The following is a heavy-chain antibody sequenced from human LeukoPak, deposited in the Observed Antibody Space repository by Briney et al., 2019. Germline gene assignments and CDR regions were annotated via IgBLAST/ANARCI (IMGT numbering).Heavy chain of an antibody. V-gene: IGHV3-53*01. J-gene: IGHJ4*02. CDR3: ASSVSGSPGY. CDR1: GLTFSNAC. CDR2: IYSGGTT. D-gene: IGHD1-26*01. Sequence: PGGSLRLSCAASGLTFSNACMSWVRQAPGKGLEWVSVIYSGGTTYYANSVKGRFTISRDNSKNTLYLQMNSLRAEDTAVYYCASSVSGSPGYWGQGTLVTVSS.